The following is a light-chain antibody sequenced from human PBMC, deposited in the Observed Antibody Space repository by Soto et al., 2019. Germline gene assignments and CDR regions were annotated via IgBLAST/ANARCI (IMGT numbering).Light chain of an antibody. CDR3: QQYGSSPYT. CDR2: GAS. V-gene: IGKV3-20*01. J-gene: IGKJ2*01. CDR1: QTVSSSY. Sequence: EIVLTQSPGTLSLSPGEIATLSCRASQTVSSSYLAWFQQKPGQAPRLLIYGASSRATGIPDRFSGSGSGTDFTDFALTISRLEPEDFAVYYCQQYGSSPYTFGQGTKLEIK.